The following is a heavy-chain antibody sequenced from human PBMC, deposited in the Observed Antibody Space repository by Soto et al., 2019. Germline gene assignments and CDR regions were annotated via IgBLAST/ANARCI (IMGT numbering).Heavy chain of an antibody. J-gene: IGHJ6*02. Sequence: KTSETLSLTCTVSGGSISSGGYYWSWIRQHPGKGLEWIGYIYYSGSTYYNPSLKSRVTISVDTSKNQFSLKLSSVTAADTAVYYCARGPLQAGDYYYYGMDVWGQGTTVTVSS. CDR2: IYYSGST. CDR3: ARGPLQAGDYYYYGMDV. D-gene: IGHD6-19*01. CDR1: GGSISSGGYY. V-gene: IGHV4-31*03.